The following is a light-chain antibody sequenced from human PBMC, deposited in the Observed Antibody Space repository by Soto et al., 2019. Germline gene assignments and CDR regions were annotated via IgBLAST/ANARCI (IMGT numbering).Light chain of an antibody. CDR1: SSDVGNYNS. Sequence: QSVLTQPASVSGSPGQSITISCAGTSSDVGNYNSVSWYQHHPGKAPKLMIYDVSNRPSGVSNRFSGPKSGNTASLTISGLQTEDESDYYCSSYTSSTTYVFGSGTKVTVL. CDR3: SSYTSSTTYV. J-gene: IGLJ1*01. V-gene: IGLV2-14*03. CDR2: DVS.